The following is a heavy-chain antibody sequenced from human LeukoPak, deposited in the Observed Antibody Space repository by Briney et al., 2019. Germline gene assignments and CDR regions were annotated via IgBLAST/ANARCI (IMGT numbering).Heavy chain of an antibody. V-gene: IGHV3-30-3*01. CDR3: ARGRFRSSGWYSWEDYYYGMDV. CDR2: ISYDGSNK. Sequence: GRSLRLSCAASGFTFSSYAMHWVRQAPGKGLEWVAVISYDGSNKYYADSVKGRFTISRDNSKNTLYLQMNSLRAEDTAVYYCARGRFRSSGWYSWEDYYYGMDVWGQGTTVTVSS. CDR1: GFTFSSYA. D-gene: IGHD6-19*01. J-gene: IGHJ6*02.